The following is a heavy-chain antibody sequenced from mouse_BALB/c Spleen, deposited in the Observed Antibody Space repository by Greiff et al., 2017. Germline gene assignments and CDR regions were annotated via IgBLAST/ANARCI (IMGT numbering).Heavy chain of an antibody. CDR3: ARDRDRGFGY. CDR1: GFTFSDYY. Sequence: EVKVVESGGGLVKPGGSLKLSCAASGFTFSDYYMYWVRQTPEKRLEWVATISDGGSYTYYPDSVKGRFTISRDNAKNNLYLQMSSLKSEDTAMYYCARDRDRGFGYWGQGTLVTVSA. CDR2: ISDGGSYT. D-gene: IGHD3-3*01. J-gene: IGHJ3*01. V-gene: IGHV5-4*02.